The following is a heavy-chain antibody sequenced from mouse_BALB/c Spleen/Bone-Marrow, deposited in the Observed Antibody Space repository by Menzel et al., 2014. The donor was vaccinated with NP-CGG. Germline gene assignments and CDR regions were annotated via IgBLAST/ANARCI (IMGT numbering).Heavy chain of an antibody. CDR3: ARRELGPRWFTY. Sequence: VQLQQSGAEFVKPGASVKLSCKASGYTFTSYWMHWVKQRPGQGLEWIGEIDPSDSYTNYNQKLKGKATLTVDKSSSTAYMQLSSLTSEDSAVYYCARRELGPRWFTYWGQGTLVTVSA. D-gene: IGHD3-1*01. CDR1: GYTFTSYW. CDR2: IDPSDSYT. J-gene: IGHJ3*01. V-gene: IGHV1-69*02.